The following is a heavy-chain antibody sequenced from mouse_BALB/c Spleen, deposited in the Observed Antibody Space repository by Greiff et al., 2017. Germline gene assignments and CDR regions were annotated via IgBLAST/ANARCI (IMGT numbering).Heavy chain of an antibody. CDR2: ISSGGGNT. D-gene: IGHD3-3*01. CDR1: GFTFSSYT. Sequence: EVKLMESGGGLVKPGGSLKLSCAASGFTFSSYTMSWVRQTPEKRLEWVATISSGGGNTYYPDSVKGRFTISRDNAKNNLYLQMSSLRSEDTALYYCERLTGTFAYGGQGTTPTGSS. J-gene: IGHJ2*01. CDR3: ERLTGTFAY. V-gene: IGHV5-9*03.